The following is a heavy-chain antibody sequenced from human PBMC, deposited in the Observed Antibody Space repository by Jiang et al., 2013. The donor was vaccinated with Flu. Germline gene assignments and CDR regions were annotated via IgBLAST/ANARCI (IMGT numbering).Heavy chain of an antibody. J-gene: IGHJ3*02. Sequence: EWIGSIYYSGRHLLQPSLKSRVTISVDTSKNQFSLKLSSVTAADTAVYYCARLRRSVTPGAFDIWGQGTMVTVSS. CDR3: ARLRRSVTPGAFDI. CDR2: IYYSGRH. D-gene: IGHD1-26*01. V-gene: IGHV4-39*01.